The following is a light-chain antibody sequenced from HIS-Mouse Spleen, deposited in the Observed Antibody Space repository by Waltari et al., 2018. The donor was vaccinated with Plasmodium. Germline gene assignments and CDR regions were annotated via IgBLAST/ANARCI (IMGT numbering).Light chain of an antibody. CDR1: SSDVGRYNL. CDR2: EGS. V-gene: IGLV2-23*01. Sequence: QSALTQPASVSGSPGQSITISCTGTSSDVGRYNLFSWYQQHPGKAPKLMIYEGSKRPSGVSNRLPGSKSGNTASLTISGLQAEDEADYYCCSYAGSSTWVFGGGTKLTVL. CDR3: CSYAGSSTWV. J-gene: IGLJ3*02.